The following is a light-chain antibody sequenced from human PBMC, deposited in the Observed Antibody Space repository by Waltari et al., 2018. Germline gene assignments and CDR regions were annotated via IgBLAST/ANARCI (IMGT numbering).Light chain of an antibody. V-gene: IGLV2-14*03. CDR2: DVT. CDR3: SSYRSSSTWV. Sequence: QSALTQPASVSGSPGQSITIPCTGTSSDVGGYNYVSWYQQHPGKAPKLMIYDVTNRPSGVSNRFSGSKSGNTASLTISGLQAEDEADYYCSSYRSSSTWVFGGGTKLTVL. CDR1: SSDVGGYNY. J-gene: IGLJ3*02.